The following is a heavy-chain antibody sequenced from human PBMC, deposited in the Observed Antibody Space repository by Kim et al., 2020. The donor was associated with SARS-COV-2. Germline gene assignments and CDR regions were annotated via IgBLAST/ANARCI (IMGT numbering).Heavy chain of an antibody. Sequence: YHAGAGKGRFHSSRDSAKSSLYLQINSLGAEDTAVYYCAREPSGNTSPIDYWGQGTLVTVSS. CDR3: AREPSGNTSPIDY. J-gene: IGHJ4*02. V-gene: IGHV3-11*01. D-gene: IGHD2-2*02.